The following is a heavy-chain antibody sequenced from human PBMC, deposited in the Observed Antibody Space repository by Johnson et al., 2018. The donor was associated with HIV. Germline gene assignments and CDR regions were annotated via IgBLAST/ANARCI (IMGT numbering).Heavy chain of an antibody. J-gene: IGHJ3*02. CDR2: IKNDGSET. D-gene: IGHD1-20*01. CDR3: ASADYNWVSPGAFDI. CDR1: GFTLSSYW. V-gene: IGHV3-7*05. Sequence: VQLVESGGGLVQPGGSLRVSCAASGFTLSSYWMSWVRQAPGKGLEWVANIKNDGSETYYVDSVKGRFTISRDNAKNSLYLQMNSLRAEDTAVYYCASADYNWVSPGAFDIWGQGTTVTVSS.